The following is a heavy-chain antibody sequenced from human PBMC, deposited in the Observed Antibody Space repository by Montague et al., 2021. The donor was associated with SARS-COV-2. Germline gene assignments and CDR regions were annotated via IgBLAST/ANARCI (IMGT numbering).Heavy chain of an antibody. J-gene: IGHJ3*02. V-gene: IGHV4-59*01. Sequence: SETLSLTCTVSGGSISSYYWSWIRQPPGKGLEWIGYIYYSGSNNYNPSLKSRVTISVDTSKNQFSLKLSSVTAADTAVYYCARVSDFWSGYYTAVGAFDIWGQGTMVTVSS. CDR2: IYYSGSN. D-gene: IGHD3-3*01. CDR1: GGSISSYY. CDR3: ARVSDFWSGYYTAVGAFDI.